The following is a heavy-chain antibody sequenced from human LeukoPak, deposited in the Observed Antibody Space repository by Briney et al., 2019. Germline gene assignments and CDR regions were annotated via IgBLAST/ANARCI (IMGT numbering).Heavy chain of an antibody. CDR2: IIPIFGTA. D-gene: IGHD6-13*01. V-gene: IGHV1-69*06. Sequence: ASVKVSCKASGGTFSSYAISWVRQAPGQGLEWMGGIIPIFGTANYAQKFQGRVTITADKSTSTAYMELSSLRSEDTAVYYCARARIAAAGDCFDYWGQGTLVTVSS. J-gene: IGHJ4*02. CDR1: GGTFSSYA. CDR3: ARARIAAAGDCFDY.